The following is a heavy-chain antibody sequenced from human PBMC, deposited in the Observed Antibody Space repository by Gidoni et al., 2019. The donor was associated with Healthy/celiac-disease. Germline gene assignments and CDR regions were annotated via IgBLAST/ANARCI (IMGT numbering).Heavy chain of an antibody. CDR3: ARQYYDFWSGYYTGGFDY. J-gene: IGHJ4*02. V-gene: IGHV4-39*01. CDR1: TGSISSSSYY. Sequence: QLQLQESGPGLVKPSETLSLTCTVPTGSISSSSYYWGWIRQPPGKGLEWIGSIYYSGSTYYNPSLKSRVTMSVDTSKTQFSLELSSVTAADTAVYYCARQYYDFWSGYYTGGFDYWGQGTLVTVSS. D-gene: IGHD3-3*01. CDR2: IYYSGST.